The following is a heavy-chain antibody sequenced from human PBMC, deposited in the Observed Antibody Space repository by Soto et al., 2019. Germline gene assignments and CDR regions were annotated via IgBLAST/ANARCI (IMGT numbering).Heavy chain of an antibody. CDR3: AIYCIITSCSRAYYYCYGFDV. Sequence: QVQLVQSGAEVKKPGASVKVSCKASGYTFTSYDINWVRQATGQGLEWMGWMNPNSGNTGYAQKFQGRVTMTRNTCISTAYMELSSLRSEDTTVYDCAIYCIITSCSRAYYYCYGFDVWGQGTTVTVSS. CDR2: MNPNSGNT. V-gene: IGHV1-8*01. CDR1: GYTFTSYD. D-gene: IGHD2-2*01. J-gene: IGHJ6*02.